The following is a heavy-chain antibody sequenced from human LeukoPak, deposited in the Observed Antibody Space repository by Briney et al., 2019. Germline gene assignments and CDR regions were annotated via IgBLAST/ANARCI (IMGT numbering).Heavy chain of an antibody. CDR2: ISYDGSNK. Sequence: GGSLRLSCAASGFTFSSYAMHWVRQAPGKGLEWVAVISYDGSNKYYADSVKGRFTISRDNSKNTLYLQMNSLRAEDTAVYYCAVDWPHASKKFYWGQGTLVTVSS. CDR1: GFTFSSYA. J-gene: IGHJ4*02. V-gene: IGHV3-30*04. CDR3: AVDWPHASKKFY.